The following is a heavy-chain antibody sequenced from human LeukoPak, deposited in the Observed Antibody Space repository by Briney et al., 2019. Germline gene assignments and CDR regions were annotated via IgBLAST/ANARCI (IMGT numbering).Heavy chain of an antibody. Sequence: GGSLRLSCAASGFTFSSYAMSWVRQAPGKGLEWVSAISGSGGSTYYADSVKGRFTTSRDNSKNTLYLQMNSLRAEDTAVYYCAKLVVVVGTIDYFDYWGQGTLVTVSS. CDR1: GFTFSSYA. V-gene: IGHV3-23*01. CDR3: AKLVVVVGTIDYFDY. J-gene: IGHJ4*02. CDR2: ISGSGGST. D-gene: IGHD2-15*01.